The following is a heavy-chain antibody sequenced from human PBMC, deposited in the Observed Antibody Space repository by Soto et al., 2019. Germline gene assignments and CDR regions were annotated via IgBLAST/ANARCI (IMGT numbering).Heavy chain of an antibody. D-gene: IGHD3-9*01. CDR2: IWYDGSNK. Sequence: GGSLRLSCAASGFTFSSYGMHWVRQAPGKGLEWVAVIWYDGSNKYYADSVKGRFTISRDNSKNTLYLQMNSLRAEDTAVYYCARDQGYDILTGLSWFDPWGQGTLVTVSS. CDR1: GFTFSSYG. J-gene: IGHJ5*02. CDR3: ARDQGYDILTGLSWFDP. V-gene: IGHV3-33*01.